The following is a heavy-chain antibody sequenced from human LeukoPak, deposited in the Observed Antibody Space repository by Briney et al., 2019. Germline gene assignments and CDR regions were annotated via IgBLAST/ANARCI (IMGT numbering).Heavy chain of an antibody. CDR2: IYPGDSDT. V-gene: IGHV5-51*01. Sequence: MGIIYPGDSDTRYSPSFQGQVSISAAKSISTAYLQWSSLKASDTAMYYCARGSSYLAHFDYWGQGTLVTVXS. J-gene: IGHJ4*02. CDR3: ARGSSYLAHFDY. D-gene: IGHD1-26*01.